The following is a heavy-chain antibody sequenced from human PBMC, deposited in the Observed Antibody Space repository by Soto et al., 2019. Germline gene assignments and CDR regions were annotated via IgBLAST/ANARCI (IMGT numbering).Heavy chain of an antibody. V-gene: IGHV3-21*01. CDR3: AREETASPVTYGLAV. Sequence: GSLRLPCVASAFTFSTYSMNLVRQAPGKELEWVSTIGTRSDIYYAESVKGRFTISRDNAKNSLSLQMNSLRVEDTAVYYCAREETASPVTYGLAVRGQGT. J-gene: IGHJ6*02. CDR1: AFTFSTYS. D-gene: IGHD2-21*02. CDR2: IGTRSDI.